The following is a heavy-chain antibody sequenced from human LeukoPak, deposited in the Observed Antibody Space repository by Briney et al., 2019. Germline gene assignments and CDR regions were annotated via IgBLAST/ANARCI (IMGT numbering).Heavy chain of an antibody. D-gene: IGHD6-13*01. CDR1: GYTFTGYY. V-gene: IGHV1-2*02. CDR3: ARALIAAAGSYFDY. CDR2: INPNSGGT. Sequence: ASVKVSCKASGYTFTGYYMHWVRQAPGQGLEWMGWINPNSGGTNYAQKFQGRVTMTRDTSTSTAHMELSRLRSDDTAVYYCARALIAAAGSYFDYWGQGTLVTVSS. J-gene: IGHJ4*02.